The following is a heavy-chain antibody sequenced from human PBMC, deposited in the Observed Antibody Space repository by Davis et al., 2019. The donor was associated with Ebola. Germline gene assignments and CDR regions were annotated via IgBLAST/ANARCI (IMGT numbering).Heavy chain of an antibody. CDR1: GFTFSSYW. V-gene: IGHV3-7*03. J-gene: IGHJ6*04. CDR3: ARDSTEDDYGDYIVSRHYYYGMDV. D-gene: IGHD4-17*01. Sequence: GESLKISCAASGFTFSSYWMSWVRQAPGKGLEWVANIKQDGSEKYYVDSVKGRFTISRDNAKNSLYLQMNSLRAEDTAVYYCARDSTEDDYGDYIVSRHYYYGMDVWGKGTTVTVSS. CDR2: IKQDGSEK.